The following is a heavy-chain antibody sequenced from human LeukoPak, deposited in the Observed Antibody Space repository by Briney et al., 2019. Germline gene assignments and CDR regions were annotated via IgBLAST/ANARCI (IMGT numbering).Heavy chain of an antibody. Sequence: SQTLSLTCAISGDSVSNNNYAWNWIRQSPSRGLEWLGRTYYRSQWHNDYARSVMSRISVDPDTSKSQFSLHQDSVTPDDTAVYYCAGGYAFDVWGQGTMVTVSS. J-gene: IGHJ3*01. CDR1: GDSVSNNNYA. CDR2: TYYRSQWHN. V-gene: IGHV6-1*01. CDR3: AGGYAFDV.